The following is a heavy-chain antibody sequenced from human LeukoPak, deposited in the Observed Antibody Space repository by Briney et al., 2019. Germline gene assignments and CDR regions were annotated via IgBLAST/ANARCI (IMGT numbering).Heavy chain of an antibody. V-gene: IGHV3-30*02. CDR2: IRYDGSNK. J-gene: IGHJ3*02. CDR1: GFTFSSYG. CDR3: AKADYDILTDAFDI. D-gene: IGHD3-9*01. Sequence: PGGSLRLSCAASGFTFSSYGMHWVRQAPGKGLEWVAFIRYDGSNKYYADSVKGRFTISRDNSKNTLYLQMNSLRAEDTAVYYCAKADYDILTDAFDIWGQGTMVTVSS.